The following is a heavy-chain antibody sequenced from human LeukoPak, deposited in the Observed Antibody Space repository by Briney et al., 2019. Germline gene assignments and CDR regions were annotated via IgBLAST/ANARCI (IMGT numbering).Heavy chain of an antibody. V-gene: IGHV4-59*01. D-gene: IGHD1-1*01. J-gene: IGHJ4*02. Sequence: SETLSLTCTVSGGSISSYYWSWIRQPPGKGLEWIGYIYYSGSTNYNPSLKSRVTISVDTSKNQFSLKLSSVTAADTVVYYCARRYWNDAVDYWGQGTLVTVSS. CDR1: GGSISSYY. CDR2: IYYSGST. CDR3: ARRYWNDAVDY.